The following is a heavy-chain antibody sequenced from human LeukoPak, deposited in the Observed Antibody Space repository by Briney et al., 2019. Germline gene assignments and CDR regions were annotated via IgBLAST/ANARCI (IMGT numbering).Heavy chain of an antibody. J-gene: IGHJ6*03. CDR2: IKSKTDGGTT. D-gene: IGHD6-19*01. Sequence: PGGSLRLSCAASGFTFSNAWMSWVRQAPGKGLEWVGHIKSKTDGGTTDYAAPVKGRFTISRDDSKTTLYLQMNSLQTEDTAVYYCTSNSSGWDYYYYYMDVWGKGTTVTVSS. CDR3: TSNSSGWDYYYYYMDV. V-gene: IGHV3-15*01. CDR1: GFTFSNAW.